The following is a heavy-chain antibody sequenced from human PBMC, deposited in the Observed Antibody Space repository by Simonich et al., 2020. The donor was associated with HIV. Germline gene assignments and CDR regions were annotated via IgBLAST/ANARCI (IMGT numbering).Heavy chain of an antibody. Sequence: QVQLVESGGGVVQPGRSLRLSCAASGFTFSSYAMHWVRQAPGKGLEWVAVISYDGSNKYYADSMKGRFTIARDNSKNTLYLQMNSLRAEDTAVYYCASGGSISSVWADDYWGQGTLVTVSS. CDR3: ASGGSISSVWADDY. V-gene: IGHV3-30*07. D-gene: IGHD3-16*01. CDR2: ISYDGSNK. CDR1: GFTFSSYA. J-gene: IGHJ4*02.